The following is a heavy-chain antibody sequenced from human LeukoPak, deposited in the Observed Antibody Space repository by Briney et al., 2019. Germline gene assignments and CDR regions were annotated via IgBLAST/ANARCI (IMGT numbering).Heavy chain of an antibody. CDR1: GFTFRSYA. Sequence: GGSLRLSCAASGFTFRSYAMNWVRQAPGKGLEWVSGLSDSGYGTYYADSVKGRFTFSRDNSKNTLYLQMNSLRAEDTAVYYCAKDTRGLKPYYFDHWGQGIMVTVSS. D-gene: IGHD3-10*01. J-gene: IGHJ4*02. CDR2: LSDSGYGT. V-gene: IGHV3-23*01. CDR3: AKDTRGLKPYYFDH.